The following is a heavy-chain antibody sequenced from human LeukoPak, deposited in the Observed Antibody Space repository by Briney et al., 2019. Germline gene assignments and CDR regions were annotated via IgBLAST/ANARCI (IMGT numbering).Heavy chain of an antibody. V-gene: IGHV3-66*01. J-gene: IGHJ5*02. CDR3: ARVDSGWYEGWFDP. D-gene: IGHD6-19*01. CDR1: GFTFSRTW. CDR2: IYSGGST. Sequence: GGSLRLSCAASGFTFSRTWMHWVRQVPGKGLEWVSVIYSGGSTYYADSVKGRFTISRDNSKNTLYLQMNSLRAEDTAVYYCARVDSGWYEGWFDPWGQGTLVTVSS.